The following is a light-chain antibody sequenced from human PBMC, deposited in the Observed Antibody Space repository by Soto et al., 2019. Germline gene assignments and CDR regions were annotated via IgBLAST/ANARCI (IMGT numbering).Light chain of an antibody. V-gene: IGLV1-44*01. CDR2: SNN. CDR1: SSNIGSNT. J-gene: IGLJ1*01. Sequence: QSVLTQPPSASGTPGQRVTISCSGSSSNIGSNTVNWYQQLPGTAPKLPIYSNNQRPSGVPDRFSGSKSGTSASLAISGLQSEDEADYYCAAWDDSLNGYYVFGTGTQLTVL. CDR3: AAWDDSLNGYYV.